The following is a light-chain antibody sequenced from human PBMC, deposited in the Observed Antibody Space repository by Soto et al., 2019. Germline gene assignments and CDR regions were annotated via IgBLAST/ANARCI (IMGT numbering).Light chain of an antibody. J-gene: IGKJ5*01. CDR2: DVS. CDR3: QQRSDWPIT. V-gene: IGKV3-11*01. Sequence: EIVLTLFPVTLSLSPGERATLSCRASQSVSNYLAWYQQKPGQAPRLLIYDVSTRATGVPARFSGSGSGTDFTLTITSLEPEDFAVYSCQQRSDWPITFGQGTRLENK. CDR1: QSVSNY.